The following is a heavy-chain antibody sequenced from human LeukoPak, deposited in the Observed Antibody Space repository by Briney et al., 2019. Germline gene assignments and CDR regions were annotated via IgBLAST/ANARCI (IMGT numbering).Heavy chain of an antibody. CDR2: IPYDGSNK. J-gene: IGHJ4*02. CDR3: AKDPGRTGIAAGGYYFDY. CDR1: GFTFSSYT. Sequence: GGSLRLSCAASGFTFSSYTMHWVRQAPGKGLEWVALIPYDGSNKYYADSVKGRFTISRDNSKNTLYLQMNSLRAEDTAVYYCAKDPGRTGIAAGGYYFDYWGQGTLVTVSS. V-gene: IGHV3-30*04. D-gene: IGHD6-13*01.